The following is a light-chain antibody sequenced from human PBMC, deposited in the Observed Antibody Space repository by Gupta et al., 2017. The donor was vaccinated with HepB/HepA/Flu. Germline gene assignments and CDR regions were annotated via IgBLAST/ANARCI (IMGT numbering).Light chain of an antibody. V-gene: IGLV5-45*02. CDR1: SGINVGTYR. Sequence: QAVLTQPSFLSASPGASASLPCTLRSGINVGTYRIYWYQQKPGSPPQYLLRYKSDSDKQQGSGVPSRFSGSKDASANAGILXIXGLQSEXEADYYCVIWHTSAWVFGGGTKLTVL. J-gene: IGLJ3*02. CDR2: YKSDSDK. CDR3: VIWHTSAWV.